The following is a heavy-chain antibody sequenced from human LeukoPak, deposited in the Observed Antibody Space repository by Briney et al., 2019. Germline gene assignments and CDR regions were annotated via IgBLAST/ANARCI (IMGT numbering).Heavy chain of an antibody. Sequence: GGSLRLSYAASGFTFSSYGMHWVRQAPGKGLEWVAVIWYDGSNKYYADSVKGRFTISRDNAKNSLYLQMNSLRAEDTAVYYCARDLLERGASYYFDYWGQGTLVTVSS. CDR2: IWYDGSNK. CDR1: GFTFSSYG. CDR3: ARDLLERGASYYFDY. J-gene: IGHJ4*02. V-gene: IGHV3-33*01. D-gene: IGHD3-10*01.